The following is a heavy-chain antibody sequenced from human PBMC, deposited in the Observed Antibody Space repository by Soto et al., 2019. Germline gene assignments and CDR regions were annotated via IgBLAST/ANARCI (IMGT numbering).Heavy chain of an antibody. D-gene: IGHD5-12*01. Sequence: QVQLVQSGAEVKKPGASVKVSCKASGYTFTVYYMHWVRQAPGQGLEWMGWINPNSGGTNYAQKFQGRVTMTRDTTISTAYMERSRLRSDDTAVYYCARAFQGGYGGYERGYYFDYWGQGTLVTVSS. CDR3: ARAFQGGYGGYERGYYFDY. CDR1: GYTFTVYY. J-gene: IGHJ4*02. V-gene: IGHV1-2*02. CDR2: INPNSGGT.